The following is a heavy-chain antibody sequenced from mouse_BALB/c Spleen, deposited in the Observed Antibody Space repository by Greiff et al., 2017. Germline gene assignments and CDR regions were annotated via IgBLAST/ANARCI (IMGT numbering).Heavy chain of an antibody. V-gene: IGHV5-17*02. CDR3: ARDSNYEIYAMDY. D-gene: IGHD2-5*01. CDR1: GFTFSSFG. CDR2: ISSGSSTI. J-gene: IGHJ4*01. Sequence: VQLKESGGGLVQPGGSRKLSCAASGFTFSSFGMHWVRQAPEKGLEWVAYISSGSSTIYYADTVKGRFTISRDNPKNTLFLQMTSLRSEDTAMYYCARDSNYEIYAMDYWGQGTSVTVSS.